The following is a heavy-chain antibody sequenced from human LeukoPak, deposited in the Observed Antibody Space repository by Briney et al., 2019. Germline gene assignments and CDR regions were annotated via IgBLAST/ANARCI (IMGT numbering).Heavy chain of an antibody. Sequence: SSVKVSCKASGGTFSSYAISWVRQAPGQGLEWMGGIIPIFGTANYAQKFQGRVTLTADESTSTAYRGLSSLRSEDTAVYYCARACGGDCYSYYYYMDVWGKGTTVTVSS. J-gene: IGHJ6*03. V-gene: IGHV1-69*01. CDR2: IIPIFGTA. CDR1: GGTFSSYA. D-gene: IGHD2-21*02. CDR3: ARACGGDCYSYYYYMDV.